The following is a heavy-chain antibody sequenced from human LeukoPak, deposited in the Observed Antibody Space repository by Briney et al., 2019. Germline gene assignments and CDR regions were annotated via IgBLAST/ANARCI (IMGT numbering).Heavy chain of an antibody. CDR1: GGSFSGYY. V-gene: IGHV4-34*01. D-gene: IGHD3-10*01. CDR3: ARGLSVVGDSGSPFDY. J-gene: IGHJ4*02. CDR2: INHSGST. Sequence: PSETLSLTCAVYGGSFSGYYWSWIRQPPGKGLEWLGEINHSGSTNYNPSLKSRVTISVDTSKNQFSLKLSSVTAADTAVYYCARGLSVVGDSGSPFDYWGQGTLVTVSS.